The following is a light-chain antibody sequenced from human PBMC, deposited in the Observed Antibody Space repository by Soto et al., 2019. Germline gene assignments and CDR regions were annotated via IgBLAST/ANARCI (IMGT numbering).Light chain of an antibody. CDR3: QQSFSVPIT. CDR2: SAS. J-gene: IGKJ5*01. Sequence: DIQMTQSPSSVCTSXGDGVTIAXXASQSIGSYLNWYQQRPGKAPKFLIYSASSLQRGVPSRFSGSGSGTDFSLTINGLQPEDFATYFCQQSFSVPITFGQGTRLEI. V-gene: IGKV1-39*01. CDR1: QSIGSY.